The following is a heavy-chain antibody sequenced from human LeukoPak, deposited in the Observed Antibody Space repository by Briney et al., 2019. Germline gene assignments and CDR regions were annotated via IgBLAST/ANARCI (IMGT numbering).Heavy chain of an antibody. CDR1: GGSFSGYY. Sequence: SETLSLTCAVYGGSFSGYYWSWIRQPPGKGLEWIGEINHSGSTNYNPSLKSRVIISVDTSKNQFSLKLSSVTAADTAVYYCARVGYYYGSGTDYWGQGTLVTVSS. J-gene: IGHJ4*02. D-gene: IGHD3-10*01. V-gene: IGHV4-34*01. CDR3: ARVGYYYGSGTDY. CDR2: INHSGST.